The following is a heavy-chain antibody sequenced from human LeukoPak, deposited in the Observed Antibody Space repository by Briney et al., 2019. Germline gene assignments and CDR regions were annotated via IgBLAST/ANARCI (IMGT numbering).Heavy chain of an antibody. CDR3: VRGSGSYYYDSRSRLQHDTFDI. V-gene: IGHV3-49*04. Sequence: PGRSLRLSCTGSGFTFGDYFMSWVRQAPGKGLEWVGLIRSKTYGGATDYAPSMKGRFTISRDDSESIAHLQMNSLRTEDTAVYYCVRGSGSYYYDSRSRLQHDTFDIWGQGTMVTVSS. J-gene: IGHJ3*02. CDR1: GFTFGDYF. D-gene: IGHD3-22*01. CDR2: IRSKTYGGAT.